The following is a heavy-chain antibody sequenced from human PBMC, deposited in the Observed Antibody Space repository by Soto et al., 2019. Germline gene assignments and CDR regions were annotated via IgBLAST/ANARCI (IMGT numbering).Heavy chain of an antibody. Sequence: PSQTLSLTCAISGDSVSSNRAAWNWIRQSPSRGLEWLGRTYYRSKWYNDYAVSVKSRIIINPDTSKNQFSLHLNSVTPEDTAVYYCARAKEYTSSSGMDFWGQGTTVTVSS. J-gene: IGHJ6*02. D-gene: IGHD6-6*01. V-gene: IGHV6-1*01. CDR3: ARAKEYTSSSGMDF. CDR2: TYYRSKWYN. CDR1: GDSVSSNRAA.